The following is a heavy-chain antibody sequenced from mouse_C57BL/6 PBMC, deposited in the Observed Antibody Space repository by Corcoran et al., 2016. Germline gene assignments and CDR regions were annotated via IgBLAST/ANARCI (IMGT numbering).Heavy chain of an antibody. CDR1: GFNIKDYY. D-gene: IGHD1-1*01. J-gene: IGHJ2*01. Sequence: EVQLQQSGAELVRPGASVKLSCTASGFNIKDYYMHWVKQRPEQGLEWIGRIDPEDGDTEYAPKFQGKATMTADTSSNKAYLQISSLTYEDTAVYYCTPDSTVVATNYCDYWGQGTTLTVSS. CDR2: IDPEDGDT. CDR3: TPDSTVVATNYCDY. V-gene: IGHV14-1*01.